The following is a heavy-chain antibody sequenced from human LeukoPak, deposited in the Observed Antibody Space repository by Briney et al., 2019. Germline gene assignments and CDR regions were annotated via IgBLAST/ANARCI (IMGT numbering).Heavy chain of an antibody. Sequence: GGSLKLSCAASGFTFSSYAMNWDRQAPGKGLEWVSAISGSGSGIYYADSVKGRFTISRDNSKNTLYLQMTSLRAEDTAVYYCAKSRYSSASYASDYWGQGTLVTVSS. CDR2: ISGSGSGI. J-gene: IGHJ4*02. CDR1: GFTFSSYA. D-gene: IGHD6-19*01. CDR3: AKSRYSSASYASDY. V-gene: IGHV3-23*01.